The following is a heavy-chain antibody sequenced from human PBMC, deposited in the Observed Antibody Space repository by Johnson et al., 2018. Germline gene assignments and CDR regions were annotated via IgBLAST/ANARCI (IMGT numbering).Heavy chain of an antibody. J-gene: IGHJ6*02. Sequence: QVQLVQSGAEVKKPGSSVKVSCKASGGTFSSYAISWVRQAPGQGLEWMGGIIPIFGTANYAQKFQGRVTITADESTSTAYMELGSLRSEDTAGYYLARGNGYYDSGGLLMDVWGQGTTVTVSS. V-gene: IGHV1-69*12. D-gene: IGHD3-22*01. CDR3: ARGNGYYDSGGLLMDV. CDR2: IIPIFGTA. CDR1: GGTFSSYA.